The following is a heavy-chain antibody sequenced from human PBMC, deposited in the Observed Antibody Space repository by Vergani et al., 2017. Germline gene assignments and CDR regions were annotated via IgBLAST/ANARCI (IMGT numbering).Heavy chain of an antibody. V-gene: IGHV3-15*01. CDR1: GFTFSNAW. J-gene: IGHJ5*02. Sequence: EVQLVESGGGLVQPGGSLRLSCAASGFTFSNAWMSWVRQAPGKGLEWVGRIKSKTDGGTTDYAAPVKGRFTISRDDSKNTVYLQMNSLKTEDTAVYYCSGSWGDYLGRFDPWGQGTLVTVSS. D-gene: IGHD4-17*01. CDR3: SGSWGDYLGRFDP. CDR2: IKSKTDGGTT.